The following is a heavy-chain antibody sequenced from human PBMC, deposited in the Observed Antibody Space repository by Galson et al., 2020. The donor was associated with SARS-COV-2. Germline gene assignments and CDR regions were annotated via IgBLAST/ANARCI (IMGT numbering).Heavy chain of an antibody. J-gene: IGHJ3*02. D-gene: IGHD2-15*01. Sequence: GGSLRLSCAASGFTFSSYSMNWVRQAPGKGLEWVSSISSSSSYIYYADSVKGRFTISRDNAKNSLYLQMNSLRAEDTAVYYCARGGGGYCSGGSCYLSAFDIWGQGTMVTVSS. CDR2: ISSSSSYI. CDR3: ARGGGGYCSGGSCYLSAFDI. CDR1: GFTFSSYS. V-gene: IGHV3-21*01.